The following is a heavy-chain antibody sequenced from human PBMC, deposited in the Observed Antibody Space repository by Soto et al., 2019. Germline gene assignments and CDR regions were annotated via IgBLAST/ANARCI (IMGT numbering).Heavy chain of an antibody. Sequence: SETLSLTCTVSGGSISSGDYYWSWIRQPPGKGLEWIGEINHSGSTNYNPSLKSRVTISVDTSKNQFSLKLSSVTAADTAVYYCARRRFGLIYRIDHWGQGTLVTVSS. CDR3: ARRRFGLIYRIDH. D-gene: IGHD3-10*01. V-gene: IGHV4-39*07. J-gene: IGHJ4*02. CDR2: INHSGST. CDR1: GGSISSGDYY.